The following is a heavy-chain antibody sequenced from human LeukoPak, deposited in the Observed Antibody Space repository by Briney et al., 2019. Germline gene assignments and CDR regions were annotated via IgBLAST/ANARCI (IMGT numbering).Heavy chain of an antibody. D-gene: IGHD1-26*01. Sequence: SVKVSCKASGGTFSNYAFSWVRQAPGQGLEWMGGIIPIFRTANYAEQFQGRVTITTDESTNTAYLDLSSLRSEDTAVYYCAKDDGSATMGFDSWGQGTLVSVSS. V-gene: IGHV1-69*05. CDR1: GGTFSNYA. CDR2: IIPIFRTA. CDR3: AKDDGSATMGFDS. J-gene: IGHJ5*01.